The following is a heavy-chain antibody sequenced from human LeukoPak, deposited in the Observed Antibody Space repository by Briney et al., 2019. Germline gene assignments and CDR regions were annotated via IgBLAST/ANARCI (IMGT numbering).Heavy chain of an antibody. CDR1: GGTFSSYA. D-gene: IGHD2-2*01. CDR2: IIPIFGTA. J-gene: IGHJ4*02. V-gene: IGHV1-69*05. Sequence: ASVKVSCKASGGTFSSYAIRWVRQAPGQGLEWMGGIIPIFGTANYAQKFQGRVTITTDESTSTAYMELSSLRSEDTAVYYCASSFARYCSSTSCPFDYWGQGTLVTVSS. CDR3: ASSFARYCSSTSCPFDY.